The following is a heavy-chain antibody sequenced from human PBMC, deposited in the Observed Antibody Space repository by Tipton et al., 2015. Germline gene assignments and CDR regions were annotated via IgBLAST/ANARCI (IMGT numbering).Heavy chain of an antibody. CDR3: AREGNGWSIYYYYGMDV. D-gene: IGHD6-19*01. V-gene: IGHV4-31*03. CDR1: GGSISRGDYY. Sequence: TLSLTCTVSGGSISRGDYYWTWIRQHPGKGLEWIGYIHYSGSTYYNPSLKSRVTMSVDTSKNQFSLKLSSVTAADTAVYYCAREGNGWSIYYYYGMDVWGQGTTVTVSS. CDR2: IHYSGST. J-gene: IGHJ6*02.